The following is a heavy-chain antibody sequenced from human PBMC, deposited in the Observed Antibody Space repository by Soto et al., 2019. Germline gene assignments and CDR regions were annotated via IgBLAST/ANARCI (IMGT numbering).Heavy chain of an antibody. J-gene: IGHJ4*02. CDR1: GFAFSSSA. CDR3: AKGPPSPKMGVTSH. D-gene: IGHD1-26*01. Sequence: EVLLLESGGGLVQPGGSLRLSCAASGFAFSSSAMAWVRQAPGKGLQWVSAITVAGGGTYYADSVKGRFTISRDNSKNTLSLQMNSLSAEDTALYFCAKGPPSPKMGVTSHWGQGTLVSVSS. CDR2: ITVAGGGT. V-gene: IGHV3-23*01.